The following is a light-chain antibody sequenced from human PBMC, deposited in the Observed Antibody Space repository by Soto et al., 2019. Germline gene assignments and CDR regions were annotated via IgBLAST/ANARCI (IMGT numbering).Light chain of an antibody. J-gene: IGKJ4*01. Sequence: DIQITQSPSSLSASVVDRVTFTCRASQNIRKYLNWYQQKPGKAPKLLIYTASSLQVGFPSRFSGSGSGTDLTLTINSLQPEDFATYYCQKSFSAPLNFGGGTKVDIK. CDR1: QNIRKY. V-gene: IGKV1-39*01. CDR2: TAS. CDR3: QKSFSAPLN.